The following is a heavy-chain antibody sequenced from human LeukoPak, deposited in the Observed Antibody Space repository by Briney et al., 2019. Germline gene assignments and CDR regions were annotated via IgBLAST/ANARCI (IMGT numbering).Heavy chain of an antibody. Sequence: GGSLRLSCAASGFTFSSYAMNWVRQAPGKGLEYVSAISTNGDITYYANSVKGRFSISRDNSKNTVYLQMGSLRAEDMAVYYCARFSLANDYWGQGTPVTVSS. V-gene: IGHV3-64*01. CDR1: GFTFSSYA. J-gene: IGHJ4*02. CDR3: ARFSLANDY. CDR2: ISTNGDIT.